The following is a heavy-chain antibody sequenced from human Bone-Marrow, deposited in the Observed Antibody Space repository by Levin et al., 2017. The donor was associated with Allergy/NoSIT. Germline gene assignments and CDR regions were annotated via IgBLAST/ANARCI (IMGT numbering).Heavy chain of an antibody. V-gene: IGHV1-18*01. J-gene: IGHJ4*02. Sequence: GESLKISCKASGYTFSLYGITWVRQAPGQGLEWMGWISSYNGNTDYAQNLQGRVTMTTDTSTSTVHMELRSLTSDDTAVYYCARMDYYDSSGYFSIWGQGTLVTVSS. CDR2: ISSYNGNT. CDR3: ARMDYYDSSGYFSI. D-gene: IGHD3-22*01. CDR1: GYTFSLYG.